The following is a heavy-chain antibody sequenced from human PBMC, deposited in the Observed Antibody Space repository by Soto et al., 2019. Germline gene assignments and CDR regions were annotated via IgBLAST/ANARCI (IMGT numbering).Heavy chain of an antibody. V-gene: IGHV4-34*01. J-gene: IGHJ2*01. CDR1: GGSSRAYH. CDR2: FSYSGSL. Sequence: KTSETLSLTCSVYGGSSRAYHWSWIRQSPGEGLEWIGEFSYSGSLNYNPSLKRRVAVSLDTPTDHFSLTMTSVTAADTGVYFCAGGPRYWSFALWGRGTLVTVSS. D-gene: IGHD1-20*01. CDR3: AGGPRYWSFAL.